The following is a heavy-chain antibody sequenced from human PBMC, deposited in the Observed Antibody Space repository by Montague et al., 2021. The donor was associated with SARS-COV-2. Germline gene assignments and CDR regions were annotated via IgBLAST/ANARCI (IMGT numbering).Heavy chain of an antibody. V-gene: IGHV2-70*11. D-gene: IGHD2-2*01. J-gene: IGHJ6*02. Sequence: VKPTQTLTLTCTFSGFSLSTSGMSVTWIRQPPGKALEWLARIDWDNDKYYSTSLKTRLTISKDTSKNQVVLTVTNVDPFDTATYYCARIVSLVAPGDIPPMYYYGLDVWGQGTTVIVS. CDR3: ARIVSLVAPGDIPPMYYYGLDV. CDR1: GFSLSTSGMS. CDR2: IDWDNDK.